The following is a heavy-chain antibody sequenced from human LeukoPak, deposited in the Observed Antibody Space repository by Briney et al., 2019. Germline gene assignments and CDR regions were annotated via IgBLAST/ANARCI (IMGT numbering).Heavy chain of an antibody. Sequence: ASVKVSCKASGYTFTSYYTHWVRQAPGQGLEWMGIINPSGGSTSYAQKFQGRVTMTRDTSTSTVYMELSSLRSEDTAVYYCARDRSNYYYYYYGMDVWGQGTTVTVSS. J-gene: IGHJ6*02. V-gene: IGHV1-46*01. CDR2: INPSGGST. CDR1: GYTFTSYY. D-gene: IGHD4-11*01. CDR3: ARDRSNYYYYYYGMDV.